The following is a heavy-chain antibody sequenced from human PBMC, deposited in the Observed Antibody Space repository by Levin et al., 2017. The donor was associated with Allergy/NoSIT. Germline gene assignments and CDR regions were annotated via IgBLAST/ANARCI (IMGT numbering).Heavy chain of an antibody. D-gene: IGHD6-13*01. CDR3: AKDRTYSSSWSWFDP. J-gene: IGHJ5*02. Sequence: PGGSLRLSCAASGFTFSSYTMNWVRQAPGKGLEWVSAISGSGGSTYYADSVKGRFTISRDNSKNTLYLQMNSLRAEDTAVYYCAKDRTYSSSWSWFDPWGQGTLVTVSS. CDR1: GFTFSSYT. CDR2: ISGSGGST. V-gene: IGHV3-23*01.